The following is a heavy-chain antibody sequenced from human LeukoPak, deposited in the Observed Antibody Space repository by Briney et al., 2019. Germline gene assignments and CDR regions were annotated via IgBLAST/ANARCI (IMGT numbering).Heavy chain of an antibody. Sequence: GGSLRLSCAASGFTFSSYEMNWVRQAPGKGLEWVSYISSSGSTIYYADSVKGRFTISRDNAKNSLYLQMNSLRAEDTAVYYCARDQTTYYYDSSGSDAFDIWGQGTMVTVSS. V-gene: IGHV3-48*03. CDR3: ARDQTTYYYDSSGSDAFDI. CDR1: GFTFSSYE. D-gene: IGHD3-22*01. CDR2: ISSSGSTI. J-gene: IGHJ3*02.